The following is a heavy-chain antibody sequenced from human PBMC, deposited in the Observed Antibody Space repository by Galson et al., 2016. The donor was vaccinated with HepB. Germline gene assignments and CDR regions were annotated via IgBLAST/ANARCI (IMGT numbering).Heavy chain of an antibody. Sequence: SLRLSCAASGFAFGTYAMSWVRQAPGKGLEWVAGIGPDGTRAHYADSVKGRFTISRNNFKNTRSLQINNLGVEDTAVYYCAKDRGGRGYFYVTDVWGQGTTVIVSS. CDR2: IGPDGTRA. V-gene: IGHV3-23*01. CDR3: AKDRGGRGYFYVTDV. J-gene: IGHJ6*02. D-gene: IGHD3-10*01. CDR1: GFAFGTYA.